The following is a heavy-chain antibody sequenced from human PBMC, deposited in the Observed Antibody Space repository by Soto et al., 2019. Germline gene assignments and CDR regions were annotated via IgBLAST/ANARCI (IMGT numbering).Heavy chain of an antibody. CDR3: AKDRGSGWGYYYYGMDV. CDR1: GFTFDDYA. D-gene: IGHD6-19*01. V-gene: IGHV3-9*01. Sequence: DVQLVESGGGLVQPGRSLRLSCAASGFTFDDYAMHWVRQAPGKGLEWVSGISWNSGSIGYADSVKGRFTISRDNAKNSLYLQMNSLRAEDTALYYCAKDRGSGWGYYYYGMDVWGQGTTVTVSS. J-gene: IGHJ6*02. CDR2: ISWNSGSI.